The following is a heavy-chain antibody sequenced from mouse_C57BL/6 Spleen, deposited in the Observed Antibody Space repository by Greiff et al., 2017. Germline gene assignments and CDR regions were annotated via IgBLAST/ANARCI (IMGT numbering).Heavy chain of an antibody. J-gene: IGHJ4*01. CDR3: ERRWLPLYAMDY. Sequence: EVKVVESGGGLVKPGGSLKLSCAASGFTFSDYGMHWVRQAPEKGLEWVAYISSGSSTIYYADTVKGRFTISRDNAKNTLCLQKTSLRSEDTAMYYCERRWLPLYAMDYWGQGTSVTVSS. CDR2: ISSGSSTI. V-gene: IGHV5-17*01. D-gene: IGHD2-3*01. CDR1: GFTFSDYG.